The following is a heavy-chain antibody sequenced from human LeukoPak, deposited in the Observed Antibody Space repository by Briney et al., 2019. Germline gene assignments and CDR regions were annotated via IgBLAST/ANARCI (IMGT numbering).Heavy chain of an antibody. CDR3: AKDLYPHDWLSLFDY. J-gene: IGHJ4*02. CDR2: ISYDGSNK. CDR1: GFTFSRYG. D-gene: IGHD3-9*01. Sequence: GSLRLSCAASGFTFSRYGMHWVRQAPGKGLEWVAVISYDGSNKYYADSVKGRFTISRDNSKNTLYLQMNSLRAEDTAVYYCAKDLYPHDWLSLFDYWGQGTLVTVSS. V-gene: IGHV3-30*18.